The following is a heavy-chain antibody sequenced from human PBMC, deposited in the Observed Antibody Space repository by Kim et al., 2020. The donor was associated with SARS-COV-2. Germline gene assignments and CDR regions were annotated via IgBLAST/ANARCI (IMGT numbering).Heavy chain of an antibody. V-gene: IGHV3-33*01. CDR3: ACLIVGATHPFDY. CDR2: IWYDRINK. D-gene: IGHD1-26*01. J-gene: IGHJ4*02. CDR1: GFSFSSYG. Sequence: GGSLRLSCAASGFSFSSYGMHWVRQAPGKGLEWVAVIWYDRINKYYAESVKGRFTISRDNSKNTLYLQMNSLRAEDTAVYYCACLIVGATHPFDYWGQGTLVTVSS.